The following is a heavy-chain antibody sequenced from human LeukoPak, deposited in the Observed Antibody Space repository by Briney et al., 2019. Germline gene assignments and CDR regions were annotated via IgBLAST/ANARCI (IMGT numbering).Heavy chain of an antibody. CDR1: GGSFSGYY. CDR3: ARVQITGPNRGYSYGNVDY. D-gene: IGHD5-18*01. CDR2: INHSGNT. V-gene: IGHV4-34*01. Sequence: SETLSLTCAVYGGSFSGYYWSWIRQPPGKGLEWIGEINHSGNTSYNPSLKSRVTISVDTSKNQFSLKLSSVTAADTAVYFCARVQITGPNRGYSYGNVDYWGQGNLVTVSS. J-gene: IGHJ4*02.